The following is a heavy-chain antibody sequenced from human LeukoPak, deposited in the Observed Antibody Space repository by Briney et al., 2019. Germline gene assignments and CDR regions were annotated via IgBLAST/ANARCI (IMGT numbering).Heavy chain of an antibody. CDR2: INPSGGST. J-gene: IGHJ4*02. Sequence: GASVTVSCKASGYTFTSYYMHWVRQAPGQGLEWMGIINPSGGSTSYAQKFQGRVTMTRDMSTSTVYMELSSLRSEDTAVYYCAREVIVGGPYGDLDYWGQGTLVTVSS. D-gene: IGHD4-17*01. CDR1: GYTFTSYY. V-gene: IGHV1-46*01. CDR3: AREVIVGGPYGDLDY.